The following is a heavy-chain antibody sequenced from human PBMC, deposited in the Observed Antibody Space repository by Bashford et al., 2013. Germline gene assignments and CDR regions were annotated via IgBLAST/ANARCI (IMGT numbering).Heavy chain of an antibody. CDR2: ISGSGATT. Sequence: VRQAPGKGLEWVSVISGSGATTYYADSVKGRFTISRDNSENTLYLQMNSLRAEDTAVYYCAKCSGYVNVWGKGTTVTVSS. D-gene: IGHD5-12*01. J-gene: IGHJ6*04. V-gene: IGHV3-23*01. CDR3: AKCSGYVNV.